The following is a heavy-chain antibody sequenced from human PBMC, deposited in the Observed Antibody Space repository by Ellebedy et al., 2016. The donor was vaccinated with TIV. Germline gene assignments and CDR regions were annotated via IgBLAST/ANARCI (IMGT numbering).Heavy chain of an antibody. V-gene: IGHV3-53*01. CDR2: IYSGGST. CDR1: GFTVSSNY. CDR3: ARRVGFDF. Sequence: GGSLRLSCAASGFTVSSNYMSWVRQAPGKGLEWVSVIYSGGSTYYADSVRGRFTISRDNANNSVYLQMNSLRAEDTAVYYCARRVGFDFWGQGTLVTVSS. D-gene: IGHD1-26*01. J-gene: IGHJ4*02.